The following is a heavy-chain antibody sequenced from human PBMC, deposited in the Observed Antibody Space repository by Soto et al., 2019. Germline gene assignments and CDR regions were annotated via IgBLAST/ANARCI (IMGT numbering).Heavy chain of an antibody. CDR3: VGGSFGVMITLEF. Sequence: QVQLVQSGAEVKKPGSSVKVSCKASGGTFSNYAISWVRQDPGQGLEWMGGIIPVFGTPKYAQKFQGRVTITADPSTNTVYMELSSLRSDDTGMYYCVGGSFGVMITLEFWGQGTRVTVSS. J-gene: IGHJ4*02. CDR1: GGTFSNYA. V-gene: IGHV1-69*01. D-gene: IGHD3-3*01. CDR2: IIPVFGTP.